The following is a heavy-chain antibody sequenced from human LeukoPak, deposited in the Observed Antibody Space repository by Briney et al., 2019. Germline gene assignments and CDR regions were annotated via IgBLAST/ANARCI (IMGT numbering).Heavy chain of an antibody. J-gene: IGHJ3*02. D-gene: IGHD1-26*01. CDR1: GGSISSGNVY. Sequence: SETLSLTCTVSGGSISSGNVYWNWIRQPAGKGLEWIGEINHSGSTNYNPSLKSRVTISVDTSKNQFSLKLSSVTAADTAVYYCARDWASGSYVSAFDIWGQGTMVTVSS. CDR2: INHSGST. V-gene: IGHV4-61*10. CDR3: ARDWASGSYVSAFDI.